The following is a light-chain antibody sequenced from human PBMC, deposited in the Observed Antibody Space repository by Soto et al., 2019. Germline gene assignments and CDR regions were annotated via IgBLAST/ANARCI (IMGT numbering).Light chain of an antibody. J-gene: IGLJ1*01. Sequence: QPLLTHPPSVSWAPGQRVSISCTRSSSKIGAGYDVHWYQHLPGTAPKLLIYANNNRPSGVPDRFSGSKSGTSASLAITGLQAEDEADYYCRSYDSSRSPLYVFGTGTKVTVL. CDR2: ANN. V-gene: IGLV1-40*01. CDR3: RSYDSSRSPLYV. CDR1: SSKIGAGYD.